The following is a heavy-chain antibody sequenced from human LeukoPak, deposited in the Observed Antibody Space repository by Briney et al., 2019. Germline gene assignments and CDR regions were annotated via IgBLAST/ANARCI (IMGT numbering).Heavy chain of an antibody. Sequence: ASVKVSCKASGYTFTSYAMHWVRQAPGQRLEWMGWINAGNGNTKYSQKFQGRVTITRDTSASTAYMELSSLRSEDTAVYYCARDLEAYCSSTSCHPPRYYYGMDVWGKGTTVTVSS. CDR3: ARDLEAYCSSTSCHPPRYYYGMDV. CDR2: INAGNGNT. D-gene: IGHD2-2*01. V-gene: IGHV1-3*01. J-gene: IGHJ6*04. CDR1: GYTFTSYA.